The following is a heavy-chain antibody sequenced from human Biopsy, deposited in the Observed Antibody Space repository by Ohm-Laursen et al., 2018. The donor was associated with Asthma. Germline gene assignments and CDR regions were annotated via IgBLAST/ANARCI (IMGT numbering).Heavy chain of an antibody. CDR3: AKSADYYDSTDYLDF. V-gene: IGHV3-9*01. J-gene: IGHJ4*01. CDR1: GFSFDDCA. CDR2: ISWNSGNI. D-gene: IGHD3-22*01. Sequence: SLRLSCAAPGFSFDDCAMHWVRQAPGKGLEWVSSISWNSGNIDYADSVKGRFTISRDNAKNSLYLQMQSLRPEDTAFYYCAKSADYYDSTDYLDFWGRGTLVTVSS.